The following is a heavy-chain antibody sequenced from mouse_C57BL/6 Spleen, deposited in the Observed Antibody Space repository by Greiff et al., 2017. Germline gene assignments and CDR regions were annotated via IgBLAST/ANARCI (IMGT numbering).Heavy chain of an antibody. CDR2: IDPSDSET. J-gene: IGHJ2*01. CDR3: ARRGYGSSTPYYFYY. Sequence: VQLQQPGAELVRPGSSVKLSCKASGYTFTSYWMHWVKQRPIQGLEWIGNIDPSDSETHYNQKFKDKATLTVDKSSSTAYMQLSSLTSEDSAVYYCARRGYGSSTPYYFYYWGQGTTLTVSS. D-gene: IGHD1-1*01. V-gene: IGHV1-52*01. CDR1: GYTFTSYW.